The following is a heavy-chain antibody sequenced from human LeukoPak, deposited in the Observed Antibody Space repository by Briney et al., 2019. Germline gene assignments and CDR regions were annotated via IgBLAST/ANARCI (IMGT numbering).Heavy chain of an antibody. Sequence: ASVKVSCKASGYTFTGYYMHWVRQAPGQGLEWMGWISAYNGNTNYAQKLQGRVTMTTDTSTSTAYMELRSLRSDDTAVYYCARVVRYCSGGSCYPANISLRYWGQGTLVTVSS. J-gene: IGHJ4*02. CDR3: ARVVRYCSGGSCYPANISLRY. CDR1: GYTFTGYY. CDR2: ISAYNGNT. V-gene: IGHV1-18*04. D-gene: IGHD2-15*01.